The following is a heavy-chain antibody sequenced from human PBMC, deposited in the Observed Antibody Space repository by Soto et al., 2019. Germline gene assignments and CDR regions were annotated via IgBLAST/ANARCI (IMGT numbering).Heavy chain of an antibody. J-gene: IGHJ6*02. D-gene: IGHD3-10*01. CDR3: ARDKYGSGLYGMDV. CDR2: IIPIFGTA. CDR1: GGTFSSYS. Sequence: SVKVSCKASGGTFSSYSISWVRQAPGQGLEWMGGIIPIFGTANYAQKFQGRVTITADKSTSTAYMELSSLRSEDTAVYYCARDKYGSGLYGMDVWGQGTTVPVSS. V-gene: IGHV1-69*06.